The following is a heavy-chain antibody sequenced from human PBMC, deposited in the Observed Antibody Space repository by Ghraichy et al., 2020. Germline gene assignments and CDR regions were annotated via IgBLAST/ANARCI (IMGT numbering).Heavy chain of an antibody. J-gene: IGHJ4*02. CDR1: GFTFSVYW. V-gene: IGHV3-7*01. CDR3: ARHNNADDY. D-gene: IGHD1-14*01. CDR2: INQDGSDK. Sequence: GGSLRLSCATSGFTFSVYWMTWVRQAPGKGLEWVANINQDGSDKNYVDSVKGRFTISRDNAKNSLYLQMNSLRAEDTAVYYCARHNNADDYWGQGTLVTVSS.